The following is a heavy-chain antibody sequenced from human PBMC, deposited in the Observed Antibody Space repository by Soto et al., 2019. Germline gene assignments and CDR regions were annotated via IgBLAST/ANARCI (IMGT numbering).Heavy chain of an antibody. Sequence: QVQVVESGGGVVQPGRSLRLSCAASGFTFRNYSIHWVRLAPGNGLEWVAVISYDGRNEYSADSVRGRFTISRDNSQNTLLLRMNSLRAEDTAVYYCAKGEWYSSTWTASWGQGTLVTVSS. CDR3: AKGEWYSSTWTAS. V-gene: IGHV3-30*04. J-gene: IGHJ5*02. CDR2: ISYDGRNE. CDR1: GFTFRNYS. D-gene: IGHD6-13*01.